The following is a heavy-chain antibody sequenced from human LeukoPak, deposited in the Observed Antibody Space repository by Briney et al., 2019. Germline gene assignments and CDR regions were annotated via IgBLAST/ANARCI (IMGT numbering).Heavy chain of an antibody. J-gene: IGHJ5*02. D-gene: IGHD6-19*01. CDR3: ARTSSYNWFDP. CDR2: IYYSGST. Sequence: SETLSLTCTVSGGSISSGGYSWSWIRQHPGKGLEWIGYIYYSGSTYYNPSLKSRVTMSVDTSKNQFSLELSSVTAADTAVYYCARTSSYNWFDPWGQGTLVTVSS. CDR1: GGSISSGGYS. V-gene: IGHV4-31*03.